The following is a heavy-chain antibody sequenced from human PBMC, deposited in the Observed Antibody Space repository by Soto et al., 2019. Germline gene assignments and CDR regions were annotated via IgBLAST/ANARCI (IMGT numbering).Heavy chain of an antibody. CDR3: AKDMYYDFWSGYYDY. Sequence: GGSLRLSCAASGFTFSSYGMHWVRQAPGKGLEWVAVISYDGSNKYYADSVKGRFTISRDNSKNTLYLQMNSLRAEDTAVYYCAKDMYYDFWSGYYDYWGQGT. J-gene: IGHJ4*02. V-gene: IGHV3-30*18. CDR1: GFTFSSYG. D-gene: IGHD3-3*01. CDR2: ISYDGSNK.